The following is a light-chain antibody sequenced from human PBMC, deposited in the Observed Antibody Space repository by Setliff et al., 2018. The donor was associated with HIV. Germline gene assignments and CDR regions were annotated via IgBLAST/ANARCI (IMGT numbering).Light chain of an antibody. CDR3: SSYTTTSTTV. CDR2: EVS. V-gene: IGLV2-14*03. CDR1: RSDVGGYNS. J-gene: IGLJ1*01. Sequence: QSALTQPASVSGSPGQSITISCTGTRSDVGGYNSVSWYQQHPGKVPKVLIYEVSNRPSGVSNRFSGSKSGNTASLTISGLQADDEADYCCSSYTTTSTTVFGTGTKVTVL.